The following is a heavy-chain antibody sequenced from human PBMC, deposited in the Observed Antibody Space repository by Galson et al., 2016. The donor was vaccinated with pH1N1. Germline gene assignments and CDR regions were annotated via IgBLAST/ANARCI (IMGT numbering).Heavy chain of an antibody. CDR3: ARDSSLLSAELELFDY. CDR1: GFGFSSYA. J-gene: IGHJ4*02. V-gene: IGHV3-30*04. CDR2: ISLDSINK. D-gene: IGHD3-3*01. Sequence: SLRLSCAASGFGFSSYAMHWVRQAPGQGLEWVAFISLDSINKYYVDSVRGRFTVSRDNSKNTLFLQMNSLRAEDTAIYYCARDSSLLSAELELFDYWGQGTLVTVSS.